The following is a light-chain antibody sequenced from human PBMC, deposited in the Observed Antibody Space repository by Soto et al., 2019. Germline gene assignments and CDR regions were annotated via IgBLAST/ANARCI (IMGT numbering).Light chain of an antibody. V-gene: IGKV3-15*01. CDR3: QQYQNWPLT. CDR2: GAS. J-gene: IGKJ4*01. CDR1: QSVSSN. Sequence: EIVMTQSPATLSVSPGEGATLSCRACQSVSSNFAWYQQKPGQAPRLLIYGASTRATGIPARFSGSGSGTEFTLSISSLQSEDVAVYYCQQYQNWPLTFGGGTKVEIK.